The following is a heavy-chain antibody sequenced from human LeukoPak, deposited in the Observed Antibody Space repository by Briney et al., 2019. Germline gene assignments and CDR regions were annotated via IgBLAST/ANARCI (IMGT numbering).Heavy chain of an antibody. D-gene: IGHD5-24*01. J-gene: IGHJ4*02. Sequence: PTASVKVSCRASGYTFTSYYMHWVRQAPGQGLEWMGIINPSGGSTSYAQKFQGRVTMTRDTSTSTVYMELSSLRSEDTAVYYCANEMATISRALLHWGQGTLVTVSS. V-gene: IGHV1-46*01. CDR3: ANEMATISRALLH. CDR2: INPSGGST. CDR1: GYTFTSYY.